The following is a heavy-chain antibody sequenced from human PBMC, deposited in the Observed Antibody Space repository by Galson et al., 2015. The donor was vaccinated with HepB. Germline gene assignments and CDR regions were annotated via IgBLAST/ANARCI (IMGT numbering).Heavy chain of an antibody. V-gene: IGHV4-34*01. CDR2: INHSGST. Sequence: LSLTCAVYGGSFSGYYWSWIRQPPGKGLEWIGEINHSGSTNYNPSLKSRVTISVDTSKNQFSLKLSSVTAADTAVYYCARVGMATIYTRPLWFDPWGQGTLVTVSS. J-gene: IGHJ5*02. CDR1: GGSFSGYY. D-gene: IGHD5-24*01. CDR3: ARVGMATIYTRPLWFDP.